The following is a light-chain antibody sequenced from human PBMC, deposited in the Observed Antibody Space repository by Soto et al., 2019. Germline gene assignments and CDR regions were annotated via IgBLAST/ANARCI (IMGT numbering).Light chain of an antibody. CDR3: SSYVASNTLV. Sequence: QSMLTQPPSASGSPGQSVAISCTGTTSDVGGYNYVSWYQQHPGKAPKLIIYEVTKRPSGVPDRFSGSKSGNTASLTVSGLQGEDEADYYCSSYVASNTLVFGGGTKLTVL. CDR2: EVT. J-gene: IGLJ2*01. V-gene: IGLV2-8*01. CDR1: TSDVGGYNY.